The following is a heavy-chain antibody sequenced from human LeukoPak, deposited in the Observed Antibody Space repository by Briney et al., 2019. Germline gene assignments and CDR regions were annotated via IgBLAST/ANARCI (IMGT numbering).Heavy chain of an antibody. CDR1: GGSLSGYY. CDR3: AKSSGSLFDP. CDR2: INHSGST. J-gene: IGHJ5*02. D-gene: IGHD3-10*01. V-gene: IGHV4-34*01. Sequence: SETLSLTCAVSGGSLSGYYWTWIRQPPGKGLEWIGEINHSGSTYYNPSLKSRVTISVDTSKNQFSLRLSSVTAADTAVYYCAKSSGSLFDPWGQGTLVTVSS.